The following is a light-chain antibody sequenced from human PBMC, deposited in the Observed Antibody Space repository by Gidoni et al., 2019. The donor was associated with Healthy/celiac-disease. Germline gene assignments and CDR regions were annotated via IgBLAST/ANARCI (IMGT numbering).Light chain of an antibody. CDR3: QTWGTGIQV. CDR1: SGHSSYA. J-gene: IGLJ3*02. V-gene: IGLV4-69*01. CDR2: LTSDGSH. Sequence: QLVLTQSPSASASLGASVKLTCTLSSGHSSYAIAWHQQQPEKCPRYLMKLTSDGSHSKGDGIPDRFSGSSSGAERYLTISSLQSEDEADYYCQTWGTGIQVFGGGTKLTVL.